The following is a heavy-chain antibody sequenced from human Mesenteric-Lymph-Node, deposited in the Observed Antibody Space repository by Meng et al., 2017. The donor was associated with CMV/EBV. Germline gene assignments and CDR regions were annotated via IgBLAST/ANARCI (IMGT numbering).Heavy chain of an antibody. D-gene: IGHD3-3*01. CDR1: GGSISSYY. CDR2: IYYSGST. CDR3: ARDYDAYGMDV. V-gene: IGHV4-59*01. Sequence: GSLRLSCTVSGGSISSYYWSWIRQPPGKGLEWIGYIYYSGSTNYNPFLKSRVTISVDTSKNQFSLKLSSVTAADTAVYYCARDYDAYGMDVWGQGTTVTVSS. J-gene: IGHJ6*02.